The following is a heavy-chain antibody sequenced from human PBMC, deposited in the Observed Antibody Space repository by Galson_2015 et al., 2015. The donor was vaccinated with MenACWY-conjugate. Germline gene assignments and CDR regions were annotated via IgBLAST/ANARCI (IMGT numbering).Heavy chain of an antibody. V-gene: IGHV3-21*01. CDR3: ARDYARLEWLSAYYFDY. Sequence: SLRLSCAASGFIFSSRTMNWVRQAPGKGLEWVSSISISSSYIYYADSVKGRFTISRDNAKNSLYLQMNSLTAEDTAVYYCARDYARLEWLSAYYFDYWGQGTPVTVSS. D-gene: IGHD3-3*01. J-gene: IGHJ4*02. CDR1: GFIFSSRT. CDR2: ISISSSYI.